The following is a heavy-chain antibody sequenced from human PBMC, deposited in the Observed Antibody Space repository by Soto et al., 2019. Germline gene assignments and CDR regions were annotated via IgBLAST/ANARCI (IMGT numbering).Heavy chain of an antibody. CDR2: TASTGGTK. CDR1: GFTFSDYS. V-gene: IGHV3-30-3*01. CDR3: AREVVLTEWYFDN. D-gene: IGHD2-21*01. Sequence: QVQVLESGGGVVQPGGSLRISSATSGFTFSDYSMHWLRQTPGKGLEWVAVTASTGGTKFYADSVRGRFTVSRDNSKNTLYLNMNSLRPEDTAVYYCAREVVLTEWYFDNWGQGILVTVSS. J-gene: IGHJ4*02.